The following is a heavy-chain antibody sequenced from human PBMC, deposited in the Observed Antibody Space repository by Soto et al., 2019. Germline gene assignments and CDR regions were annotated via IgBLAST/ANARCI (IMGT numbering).Heavy chain of an antibody. CDR2: IYYSGST. J-gene: IGHJ4*02. CDR3: ARRYGGNFDY. V-gene: IGHV4-61*05. D-gene: IGHD5-12*01. CDR1: GGSIISSSYY. Sequence: PSETLSLTCTVSGGSIISSSYYWSWIRQPPGKGLEWIGYIYYSGSTNYNPSLKSRVNISVDTSKNQFSLKLSSVTAADTAVYYCARRYGGNFDYWGQGTLVTVSS.